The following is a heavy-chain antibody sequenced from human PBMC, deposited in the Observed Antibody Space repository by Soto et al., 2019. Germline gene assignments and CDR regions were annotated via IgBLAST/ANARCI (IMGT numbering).Heavy chain of an antibody. CDR1: GGSIISSSYY. CDR3: AIHPYDSSGYYFYFDY. J-gene: IGHJ4*02. V-gene: IGHV4-39*01. D-gene: IGHD3-22*01. CDR2: IYYSGST. Sequence: PSETLSVTCTVSGGSIISSSYYWVWIRQPPGKGLEWIGSIYYSGSTYYNPSLKSRVTISVDTSKNQFSLKLSSVTAADTAVYYCAIHPYDSSGYYFYFDYWGQGTLVTVS.